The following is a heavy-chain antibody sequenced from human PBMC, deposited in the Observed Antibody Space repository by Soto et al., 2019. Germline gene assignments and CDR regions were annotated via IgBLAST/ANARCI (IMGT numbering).Heavy chain of an antibody. Sequence: VASVKVSCKASGGTFSSYAISWVRQAPGQGLEWMGGIIPIFGTANYAQKFQGRVTITADESTSTAYMELSSLRSEDTAVYYCARSPGEVVVIINWFDPWGQGTLVTVSS. CDR3: ARSPGEVVVIINWFDP. V-gene: IGHV1-69*13. D-gene: IGHD3-22*01. CDR2: IIPIFGTA. J-gene: IGHJ5*02. CDR1: GGTFSSYA.